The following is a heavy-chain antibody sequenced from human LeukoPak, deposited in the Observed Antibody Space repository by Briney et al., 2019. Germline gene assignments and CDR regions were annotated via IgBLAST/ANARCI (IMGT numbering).Heavy chain of an antibody. CDR2: IKQDGSEK. D-gene: IGHD3-16*01. J-gene: IGHJ3*01. CDR3: AGVLFLGGPPGGAFDL. Sequence: PGGSLRLSCAASGFTFSRYWMSWVRQAPGKGLEWVANIKQDGSEKYYVDSVKGRFTISRDNAKNSLYLQMNSLRAEDTAVYYCAGVLFLGGPPGGAFDLGGQGTMATFSA. CDR1: GFTFSRYW. V-gene: IGHV3-7*01.